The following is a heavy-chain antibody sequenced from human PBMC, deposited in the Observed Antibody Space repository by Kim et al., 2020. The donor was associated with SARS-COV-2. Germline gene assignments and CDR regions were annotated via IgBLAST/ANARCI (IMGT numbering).Heavy chain of an antibody. J-gene: IGHJ4*02. Sequence: KGRFTISREDPKNTLYLQMNSLKTEDTAMYYCTTAFYYDSSASSARYFDYWGQGTLVTVSS. CDR3: TTAFYYDSSASSARYFDY. V-gene: IGHV3-15*01. D-gene: IGHD3-22*01.